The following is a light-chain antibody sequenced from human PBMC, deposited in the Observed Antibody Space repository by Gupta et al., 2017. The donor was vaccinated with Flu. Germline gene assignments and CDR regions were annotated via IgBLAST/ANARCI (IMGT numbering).Light chain of an antibody. V-gene: IGLV2-11*01. CDR3: CSSEGSYTSRV. CDR2: DVS. J-gene: IGLJ1*01. CDR1: SSDVGGYNY. Sequence: VTISCTGTSSDVGGYNYDACYHQHPGNDPNILIYDVSRRPPGVPARFSGSKSGNKASPTTSGLQDEDEADYYCCSSEGSYTSRVFGTGTKVTVL.